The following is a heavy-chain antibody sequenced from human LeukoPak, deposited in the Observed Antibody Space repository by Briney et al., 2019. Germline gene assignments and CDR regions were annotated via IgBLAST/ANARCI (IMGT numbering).Heavy chain of an antibody. CDR1: GFPFSDYY. Sequence: GGSLRLSCAVSGFPFSDYYMNCARQAPGKGLECVSAISSSSTYIYYADSVKGRFTISRDNAENSLYLQMNGLRVEDTAVYFCASEGSGSYYKGDYYYGMDVWGQGTTVTVSS. D-gene: IGHD3-10*01. CDR3: ASEGSGSYYKGDYYYGMDV. CDR2: ISSSSTYI. V-gene: IGHV3-21*06. J-gene: IGHJ6*02.